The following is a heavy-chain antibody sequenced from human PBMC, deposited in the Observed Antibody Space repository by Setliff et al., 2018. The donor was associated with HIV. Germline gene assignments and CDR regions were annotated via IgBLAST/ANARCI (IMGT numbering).Heavy chain of an antibody. V-gene: IGHV4-59*11. Sequence: SETLSLTCTVSGASISGHYWTWIRQPPGKGLEWIGYVYYNGITNYNPSLKSRVTISLDTSNSQFSLKLSSVTAADTAVYYCARDIQAAGTGWFDPWGQGTLVTVSS. J-gene: IGHJ5*02. D-gene: IGHD6-13*01. CDR2: VYYNGIT. CDR3: ARDIQAAGTGWFDP. CDR1: GASISGHY.